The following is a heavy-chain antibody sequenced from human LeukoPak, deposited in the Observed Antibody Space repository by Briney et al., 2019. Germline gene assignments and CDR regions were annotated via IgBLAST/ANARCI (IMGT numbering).Heavy chain of an antibody. CDR1: GFTFSSYG. CDR2: ISGSGGST. J-gene: IGHJ6*03. V-gene: IGHV3-23*01. CDR3: AKLVVVTARLGGYMDV. D-gene: IGHD2-21*02. Sequence: QPGGSLRLSCAASGFTFSSYGMHWVRQAPGKGLEWVSAISGSGGSTYYADSVKGRFTISRDNSKNTLYLQMNSLRAEDTAVYYCAKLVVVTARLGGYMDVWGKGTTVTVSS.